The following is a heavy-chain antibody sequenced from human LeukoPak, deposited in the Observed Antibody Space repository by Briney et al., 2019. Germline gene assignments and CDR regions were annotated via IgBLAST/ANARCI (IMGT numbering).Heavy chain of an antibody. Sequence: TGGSLRLSCAASGFTFSSYSMNWVRQAPGKGLKWFSYISSSSSTIYYADSVKGRFAISRDNAKNSLYLQMNSLRAEDTAVYYCVGTVYDFWSGSMGDYFDYWGQGTLVTVSS. V-gene: IGHV3-48*01. CDR2: ISSSSSTI. J-gene: IGHJ4*02. CDR1: GFTFSSYS. D-gene: IGHD3-3*01. CDR3: VGTVYDFWSGSMGDYFDY.